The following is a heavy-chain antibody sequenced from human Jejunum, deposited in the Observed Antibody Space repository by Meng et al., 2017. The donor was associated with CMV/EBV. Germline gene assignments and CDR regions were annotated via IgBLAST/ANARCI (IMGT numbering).Heavy chain of an antibody. CDR1: GYSFTSYY. V-gene: IGHV1-46*01. CDR3: ARRSATSTHFYFDS. Sequence: GYSFTSYYIQWVRLAPGQGLEWMGLMNPSGGYTSYAQKFGGRVTMTADTSTSTIYLDVTRLTSEDTATYYCARRSATSTHFYFDSWGQGTLVTVSS. J-gene: IGHJ4*02. CDR2: MNPSGGYT. D-gene: IGHD3-3*02.